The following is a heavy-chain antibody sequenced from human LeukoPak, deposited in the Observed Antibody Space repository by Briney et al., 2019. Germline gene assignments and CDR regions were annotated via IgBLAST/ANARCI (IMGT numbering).Heavy chain of an antibody. J-gene: IGHJ4*02. Sequence: GGSLRLSCVASGFTFSSYWMTWVRQAPGKGLEWVANIKRDGSEKYYMDSVKGRFTISGDNAKNSLYLQMNSLRAEDTAVYYCARDPGDGNFDYWGQGTLVTVSS. CDR1: GFTFSSYW. D-gene: IGHD2-21*01. V-gene: IGHV3-7*03. CDR2: IKRDGSEK. CDR3: ARDPGDGNFDY.